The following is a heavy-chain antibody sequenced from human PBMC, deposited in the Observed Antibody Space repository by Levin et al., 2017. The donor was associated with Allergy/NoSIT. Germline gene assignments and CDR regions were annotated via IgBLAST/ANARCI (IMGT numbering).Heavy chain of an antibody. Sequence: GESLKISCAASGFTFSSYAMSWVRQAPGKGLEWVSAISGSGGSTYYADSVKGRFTISRDNSKNTLYLQMNSLRAEDTAVYYCAKAESYYDILTGYLDYYYMDVWGKGTTVTVSS. CDR2: ISGSGGST. CDR1: GFTFSSYA. V-gene: IGHV3-23*01. CDR3: AKAESYYDILTGYLDYYYMDV. D-gene: IGHD3-9*01. J-gene: IGHJ6*03.